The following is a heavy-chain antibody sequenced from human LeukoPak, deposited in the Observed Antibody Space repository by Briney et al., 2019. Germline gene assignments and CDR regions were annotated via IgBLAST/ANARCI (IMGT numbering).Heavy chain of an antibody. V-gene: IGHV3-30*04. D-gene: IGHD3-10*01. CDR2: ISYDGSNK. CDR1: GFTFSSYA. J-gene: IGHJ4*02. CDR3: ARDLGITMVRGVLGY. Sequence: PGRSLRLSCAASGFTFSSYAMHWVRQAPGKGLEWVAVISYDGSNKYYADSVKGRFTISRDSSKNTLYLQMNSLRAEDTAVYYCARDLGITMVRGVLGYWGQGTLVTVSS.